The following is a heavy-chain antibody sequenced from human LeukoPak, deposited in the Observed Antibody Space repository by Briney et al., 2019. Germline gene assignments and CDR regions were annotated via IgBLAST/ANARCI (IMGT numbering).Heavy chain of an antibody. V-gene: IGHV3-7*05. CDR2: IKQDGSEK. CDR3: ARYLYDSSGSPVDV. J-gene: IGHJ6*02. CDR1: GFTFSSYW. D-gene: IGHD3-22*01. Sequence: GGSLRLSCAASGFTFSSYWMSWVRQAPGKGLEWVANIKQDGSEKYYVDSVKGRFTISRDNAKNSLYLQMNSLRAEDTAVYYCARYLYDSSGSPVDVWGQGTTVTVSS.